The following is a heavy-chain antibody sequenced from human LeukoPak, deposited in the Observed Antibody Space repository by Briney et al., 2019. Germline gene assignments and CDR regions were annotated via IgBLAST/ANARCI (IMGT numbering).Heavy chain of an antibody. D-gene: IGHD3-9*01. V-gene: IGHV3-21*01. CDR1: GFTFSTSA. CDR2: IDYDSSHI. CDR3: ARDPLRYLRVGHYDY. J-gene: IGHJ4*02. Sequence: GGTLRLSCAASGFTFSTSAMNWVRQVPGKGLEWVSSIDYDSSHIYYAASVRGRFTISRDNAGNSVYLQMNSLSVDDTAVYYCARDPLRYLRVGHYDYWGQGTLVAVSS.